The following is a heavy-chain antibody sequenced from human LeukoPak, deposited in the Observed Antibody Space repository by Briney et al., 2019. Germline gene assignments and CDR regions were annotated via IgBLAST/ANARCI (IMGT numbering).Heavy chain of an antibody. V-gene: IGHV4-34*01. CDR1: GGSFSGYY. D-gene: IGHD4-17*01. J-gene: IGHJ3*02. CDR3: ARDLVTVTKGFDI. Sequence: TLSLTCAVYGGSFSGYYWSWIRQPPGKGLEWIGEINHSGSTNYNPSLKSRVTISVDTSKNQFSLNLRSVTAADTAVYYCARDLVTVTKGFDIWGQGTMVSVSS. CDR2: INHSGST.